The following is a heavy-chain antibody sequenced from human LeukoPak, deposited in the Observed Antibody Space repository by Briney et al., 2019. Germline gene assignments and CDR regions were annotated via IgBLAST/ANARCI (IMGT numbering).Heavy chain of an antibody. D-gene: IGHD2-2*01. V-gene: IGHV3-23*01. CDR3: AKLPREYCSSTSCPNWFDP. Sequence: GGSLRLSCAASGFTFSTYAMTWVRQAPGKGPEWVSAISGSGGSTYYADSVKGRFTISRDNSKNTRYLQMNSLRAEDTAVYYCAKLPREYCSSTSCPNWFDPWGQGTLVTVSS. J-gene: IGHJ5*02. CDR1: GFTFSTYA. CDR2: ISGSGGST.